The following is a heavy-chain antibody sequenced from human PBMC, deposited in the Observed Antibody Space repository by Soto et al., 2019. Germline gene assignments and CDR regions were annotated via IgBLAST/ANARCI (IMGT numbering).Heavy chain of an antibody. J-gene: IGHJ4*02. V-gene: IGHV5-51*01. CDR2: IYPGDSDT. Sequence: GESLKISCKGSGYSFTSYWIGWVRQMPGKGLEWMGIIYPGDSDTRYSPSFQGQVTISADKSISTAYLQWSSLKASDTAMYYCARVRKDIVVVPAARPFDYWGQGTLVTVSS. CDR3: ARVRKDIVVVPAARPFDY. D-gene: IGHD2-2*01. CDR1: GYSFTSYW.